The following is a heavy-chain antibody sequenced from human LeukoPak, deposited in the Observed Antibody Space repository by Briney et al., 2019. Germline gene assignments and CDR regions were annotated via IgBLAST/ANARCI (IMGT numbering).Heavy chain of an antibody. D-gene: IGHD3-10*01. CDR3: ARRRRITMVRGVRMRYYYYYMDV. V-gene: IGHV3-20*04. J-gene: IGHJ6*03. CDR2: INWNGGST. CDR1: GFTFDDYG. Sequence: GGSLRLSCAASGFTFDDYGMSWVRQAPGKGLEWVSGINWNGGSTGYADSVKGRFTISRDNAKNSLYLQMNSLRAEDTALYYCARRRRITMVRGVRMRYYYYYMDVWGKGTTVTVSS.